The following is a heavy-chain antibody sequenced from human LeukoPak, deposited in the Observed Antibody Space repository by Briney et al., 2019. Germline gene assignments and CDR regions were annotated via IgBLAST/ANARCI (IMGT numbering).Heavy chain of an antibody. CDR2: IDPNHGDT. V-gene: IGHV1-2*02. Sequence: ASVKVSCKASGYTFSGNFIHWVRQAPGQGLEWMGWIDPNHGDTNYAQKFQGRVTMTRDTSISTAYMELSSLRSDDTAVYYCARTRGSHISMAYLDYWGQGTLVTVSS. J-gene: IGHJ4*02. CDR1: GYTFSGNF. CDR3: ARTRGSHISMAYLDY. D-gene: IGHD3-10*01.